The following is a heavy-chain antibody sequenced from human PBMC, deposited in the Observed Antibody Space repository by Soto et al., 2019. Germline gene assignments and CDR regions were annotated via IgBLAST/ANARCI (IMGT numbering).Heavy chain of an antibody. CDR1: GYSISSGYY. Sequence: SSETLSLTCAVSGYSISSGYYWGWIRQPPGKGLEWIGSIYHSGSTYYNPSLKSRVTISVDTSKNQFSLKLSSVTAADTAVYYCARDRVVYAITHYYYYGMDVWGQGTTVTVSS. V-gene: IGHV4-38-2*02. CDR2: IYHSGST. J-gene: IGHJ6*02. CDR3: ARDRVVYAITHYYYYGMDV. D-gene: IGHD2-8*02.